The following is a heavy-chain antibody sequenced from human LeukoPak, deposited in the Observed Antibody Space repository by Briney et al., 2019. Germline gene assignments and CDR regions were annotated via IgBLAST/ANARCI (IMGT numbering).Heavy chain of an antibody. CDR1: GFTFSSYA. CDR3: AKTRPLDSSSWSHGDY. D-gene: IGHD6-13*01. J-gene: IGHJ4*02. Sequence: GSALRLSCAASGFTFSSYAMSWVRQAPGKGLEWVSAISGSGDSTYYGDSVKGRFTISRDNSKNTLHLQMNSLRAEDTAVYYCAKTRPLDSSSWSHGDYWGQGTLVTVSS. CDR2: ISGSGDST. V-gene: IGHV3-23*01.